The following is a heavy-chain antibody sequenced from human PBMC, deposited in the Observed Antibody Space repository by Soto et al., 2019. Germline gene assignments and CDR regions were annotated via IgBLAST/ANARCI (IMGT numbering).Heavy chain of an antibody. J-gene: IGHJ6*03. D-gene: IGHD2-2*01. V-gene: IGHV3-30*18. CDR3: AKDDSDCSSTSCQYYYYYYMDV. Sequence: GGSLRLSCAASGFTFSSYGIHWVRQAPGKGLEWVAVISYDGSNEYYADSVKGRYTISRDNSKNTLYLQMNSLRAEDTAVYYCAKDDSDCSSTSCQYYYYYYMDVWGKGTTVTVSS. CDR2: ISYDGSNE. CDR1: GFTFSSYG.